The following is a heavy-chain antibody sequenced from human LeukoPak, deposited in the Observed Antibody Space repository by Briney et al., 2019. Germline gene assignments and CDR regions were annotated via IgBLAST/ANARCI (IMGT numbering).Heavy chain of an antibody. Sequence: GGSLRLSCAASGFTFSSYAMHWVRQAPGKGLEWVAVISYDGSNKYYADSVKGRFTISRDNAKNSLYLQMNSLRAEDTAVYYCARTDYDILTGYYAPAYMDVWGKGTTVTVSS. CDR2: ISYDGSNK. D-gene: IGHD3-9*01. CDR1: GFTFSSYA. J-gene: IGHJ6*03. V-gene: IGHV3-30-3*01. CDR3: ARTDYDILTGYYAPAYMDV.